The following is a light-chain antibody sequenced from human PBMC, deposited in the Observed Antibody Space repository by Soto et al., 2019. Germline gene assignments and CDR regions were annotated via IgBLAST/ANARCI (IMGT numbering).Light chain of an antibody. CDR1: SSNIGAGYD. CDR2: GNS. Sequence: QSVLTQPPSVSGAPGQRVTISCTGRSSNIGAGYDVHWYQQLPGTAPKLLIYGNSNRPSGVPDRFSGSKSGTSASLAITGLQAEDEADYYCKSYDSSLSGSVLGTGTKLTVL. J-gene: IGLJ1*01. CDR3: KSYDSSLSGSV. V-gene: IGLV1-40*01.